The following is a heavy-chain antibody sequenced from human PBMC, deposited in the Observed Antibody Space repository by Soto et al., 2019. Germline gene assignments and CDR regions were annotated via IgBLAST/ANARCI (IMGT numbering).Heavy chain of an antibody. CDR3: ARGVNAVYFDY. D-gene: IGHD4-4*01. CDR1: GGSISSYY. Sequence: SETLSLTCTVSGGSISSYYWSWIRQPPGKGLEWIGYIYYSGSTNYNPSLKSRVTISVDTSKNQFSLKLSSVTAADTAVYYCARGVNAVYFDYWGQGTLVTVSS. J-gene: IGHJ4*02. CDR2: IYYSGST. V-gene: IGHV4-59*01.